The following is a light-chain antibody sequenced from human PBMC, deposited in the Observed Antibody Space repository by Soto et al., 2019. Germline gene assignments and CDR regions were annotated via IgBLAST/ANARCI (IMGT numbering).Light chain of an antibody. CDR1: QSIGSS. CDR3: QQYNGYSRT. Sequence: DIQMTQSPSTLSASVGDRVTITCRASQSIGSSLAWYQQKPGKASNLLISDASSLERGVPSRFGGSGSGTEFTFTIRSLQPDDFATYYCQQYNGYSRTFGQGTKVDIK. V-gene: IGKV1-5*01. J-gene: IGKJ1*01. CDR2: DAS.